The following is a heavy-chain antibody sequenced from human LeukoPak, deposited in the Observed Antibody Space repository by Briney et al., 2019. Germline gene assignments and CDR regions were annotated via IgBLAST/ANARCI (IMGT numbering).Heavy chain of an antibody. Sequence: QPGGSLRLSCAASGFTFYDYAMHWVRHAPGKGLEWGSGISWNSGSIVYADSVKGRFTISRDNAKNSLYLQMNSLRAEDTALYYCAKDKEAGTAGYYYGMDVWGQGTTVTVSS. CDR2: ISWNSGSI. J-gene: IGHJ6*02. CDR1: GFTFYDYA. V-gene: IGHV3-9*01. D-gene: IGHD1-7*01. CDR3: AKDKEAGTAGYYYGMDV.